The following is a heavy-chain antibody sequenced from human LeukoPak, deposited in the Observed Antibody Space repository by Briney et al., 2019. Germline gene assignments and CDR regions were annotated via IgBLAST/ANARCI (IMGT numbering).Heavy chain of an antibody. CDR2: IWYDGTNK. V-gene: IGHV3-33*01. CDR3: ARAAYDSSGYLTL. Sequence: GGSLRLSCAASGFTFSSYGMHWVRQAPGKGLEWVAVIWYDGTNKYYADSVKGRFTISRDNSKNTLFLQMNSLRAEDTAVYYCARAAYDSSGYLTLWGQGTLVTVSS. J-gene: IGHJ4*02. D-gene: IGHD3-22*01. CDR1: GFTFSSYG.